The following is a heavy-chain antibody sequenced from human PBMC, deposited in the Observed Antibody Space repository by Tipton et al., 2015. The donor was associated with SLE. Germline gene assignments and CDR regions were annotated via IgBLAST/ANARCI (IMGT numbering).Heavy chain of an antibody. CDR1: GGSISGSGYY. CDR2: IYYRVSA. J-gene: IGHJ3*02. V-gene: IGHV4-39*07. CDR3: VRSFTYAGPFDI. D-gene: IGHD3-10*01. Sequence: TLSLTCTVSGGSISGSGYYWAWIRQPPGKGLEWIGNIYYRVSAYYIPSLRGRITISVDTSKNQFSLNLNSLTATDTALYYCVRSFTYAGPFDIWGQGTVVTVSP.